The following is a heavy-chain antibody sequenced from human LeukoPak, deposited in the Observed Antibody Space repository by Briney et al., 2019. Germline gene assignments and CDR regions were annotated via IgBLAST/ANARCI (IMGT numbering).Heavy chain of an antibody. CDR2: INHSGST. V-gene: IGHV4-34*01. Sequence: SETLSLTCAVYGGSFSGYYWSWIRQPPGKGLEWIGEINHSGSTNYNPSLKSRVTISVDTSKNRFSLKLSSVTAADTAVYYCARCIAVAGTEDYFDYWGQGTLVTVSS. CDR1: GGSFSGYY. D-gene: IGHD6-19*01. J-gene: IGHJ4*02. CDR3: ARCIAVAGTEDYFDY.